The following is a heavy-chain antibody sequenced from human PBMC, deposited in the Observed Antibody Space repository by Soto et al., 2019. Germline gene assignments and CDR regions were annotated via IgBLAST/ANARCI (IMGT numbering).Heavy chain of an antibody. CDR2: IYPGDSDT. D-gene: IGHD3-10*01. J-gene: IGHJ6*02. Sequence: GESLKISCQGSGYSFSNYWIAWVRQMPGKGLEWVGVIYPGDSDTRYSPSFRGQVTISADTSISHVYLQWSSLKASDTAMYYCARNLLRQYYYGMDVWGQGTTVAVSS. CDR1: GYSFSNYW. CDR3: ARNLLRQYYYGMDV. V-gene: IGHV5-51*01.